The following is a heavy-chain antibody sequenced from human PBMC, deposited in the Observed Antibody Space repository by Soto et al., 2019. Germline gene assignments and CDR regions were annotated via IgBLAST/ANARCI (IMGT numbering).Heavy chain of an antibody. J-gene: IGHJ4*02. CDR1: GFTFDDYA. D-gene: IGHD4-17*01. Sequence: SLRLSCAASGFTFDDYAMHWVRQAPGKGLEWVSGISWNSGSIGYADSVKGRFTISRDNAKNSLYLQMNSLRAEDTALYYCAKDRTVTHGGGFDYWGQGTLVTVSS. CDR2: ISWNSGSI. CDR3: AKDRTVTHGGGFDY. V-gene: IGHV3-9*01.